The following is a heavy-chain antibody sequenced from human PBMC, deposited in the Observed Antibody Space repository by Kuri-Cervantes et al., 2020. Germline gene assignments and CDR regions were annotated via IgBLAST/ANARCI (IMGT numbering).Heavy chain of an antibody. V-gene: IGHV3-30-3*01. CDR1: GFTFDDYT. CDR2: ISYDGSNK. D-gene: IGHD3-10*01. Sequence: GSLRLSCAASGFTFDDYTMHWVRQAPGKGLEWVAVISYDGSNKYYADSVKGRFTISRDNAKNSLYLQMNSLRDEDTAVYYCARDWGVRGVITLDYWGQGTLVTVSS. CDR3: ARDWGVRGVITLDY. J-gene: IGHJ4*02.